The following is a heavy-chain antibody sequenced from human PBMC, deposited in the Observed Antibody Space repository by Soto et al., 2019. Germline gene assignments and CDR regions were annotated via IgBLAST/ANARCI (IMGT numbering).Heavy chain of an antibody. Sequence: QVQLQESGPGLVKPSQTLSLTCTVSGDSMGSGDYYWTWIRQPPGKGLEWIGYIYYIGTTFYNPSLESLVNISIDTSKNHFSLRLTSVTAADTAVYYCSRGSTYYGLLTWGQGTLVTVSS. CDR1: GDSMGSGDYY. CDR2: IYYIGTT. D-gene: IGHD3-10*01. V-gene: IGHV4-30-4*01. J-gene: IGHJ5*02. CDR3: SRGSTYYGLLT.